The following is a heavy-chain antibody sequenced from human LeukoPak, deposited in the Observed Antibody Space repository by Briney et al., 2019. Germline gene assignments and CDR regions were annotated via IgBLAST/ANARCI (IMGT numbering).Heavy chain of an antibody. CDR2: IYYSGST. J-gene: IGHJ4*02. V-gene: IGHV4-31*03. CDR3: ARATRPANDYGDYFDY. Sequence: TLSLTCTVSGGSISSGGYYWSWIRHHPGKGLEWIGYIYYSGSTYYNPSLKSRVTISVDTSKNQFSLKLSSVTAADTAVYYCARATRPANDYGDYFDYWGQGTLVTVSS. CDR1: GGSISSGGYY. D-gene: IGHD4-17*01.